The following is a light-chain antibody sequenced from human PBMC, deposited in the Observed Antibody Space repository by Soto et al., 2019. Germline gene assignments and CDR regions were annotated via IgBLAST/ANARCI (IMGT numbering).Light chain of an antibody. CDR3: QQYNNWPPRT. V-gene: IGKV3-15*01. J-gene: IGKJ1*01. CDR1: QSVGSN. Sequence: EVVMTQSPATLSVSPGERATLSCRASQSVGSNLAWYQQKPGQAPRLLMYGASTRATGIPARFSGSGSGTAVTLAIRSPHSEDFAVYYCQQYNNWPPRTFGRGTKVEIK. CDR2: GAS.